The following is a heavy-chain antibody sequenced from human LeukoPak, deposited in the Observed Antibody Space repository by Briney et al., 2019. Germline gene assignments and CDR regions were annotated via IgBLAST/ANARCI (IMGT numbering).Heavy chain of an antibody. V-gene: IGHV3-48*03. CDR2: ISSSGSDK. CDR3: ARRTSGAFAI. J-gene: IGHJ3*02. Sequence: PGGSLRLSCAASGFPFSDHEMNWVRQAPGKGLEWVSYISSSGSDKYYPDSVKGRFTISRDIAKNSLYLQMNSLRAEDTAVYYCARRTSGAFAIWGQGTKVTVSS. CDR1: GFPFSDHE.